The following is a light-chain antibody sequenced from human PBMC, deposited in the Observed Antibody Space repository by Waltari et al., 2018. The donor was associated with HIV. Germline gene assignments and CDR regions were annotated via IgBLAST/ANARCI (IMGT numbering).Light chain of an antibody. CDR1: QGISNF. CDR3: QQRSDYPIT. J-gene: IGKJ5*01. V-gene: IGKV1-9*01. Sequence: DIQLTQSPLFLSASVGDRVTITCRARQGISNFLAWYQQNPGKAPKLLIHTASILQSGVPSRFIGSGSGTEFTLTISSLQPEDFATYYCQQRSDYPITFGQGTRLEIK. CDR2: TAS.